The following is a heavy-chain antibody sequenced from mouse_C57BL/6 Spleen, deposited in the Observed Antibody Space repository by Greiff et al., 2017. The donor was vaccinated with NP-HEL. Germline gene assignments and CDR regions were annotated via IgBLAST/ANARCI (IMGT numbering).Heavy chain of an antibody. CDR2: ISSGGDYI. J-gene: IGHJ3*01. V-gene: IGHV5-9-1*02. D-gene: IGHD2-2*01. CDR1: GFTFSSYA. Sequence: EVKLEESGEGLVKPGGSLKLSCAASGFTFSSYAMSWVRQTPEKRLEWVAYISSGGDYIYYADTVKGRFTISRDNARNTLYLQMSSLKSEDTAMYYCTREETMVTTDWGQGTLVTVSA. CDR3: TREETMVTTD.